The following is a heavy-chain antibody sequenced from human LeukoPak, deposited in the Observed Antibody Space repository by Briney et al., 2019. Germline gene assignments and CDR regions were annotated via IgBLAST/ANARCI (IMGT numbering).Heavy chain of an antibody. CDR1: GFTFSSYA. D-gene: IGHD6-6*01. Sequence: GGSLRLSCAASGFTFSSYAMHWVRQAPGKGLEWVAVISYDGSNKYYADSVKGRFTISRDNSKNTLYLQMNSLRAEDTAVYYCARGGGSSPYYYMDVWGKGTTVTVSS. CDR2: ISYDGSNK. CDR3: ARGGGSSPYYYMDV. J-gene: IGHJ6*03. V-gene: IGHV3-30-3*01.